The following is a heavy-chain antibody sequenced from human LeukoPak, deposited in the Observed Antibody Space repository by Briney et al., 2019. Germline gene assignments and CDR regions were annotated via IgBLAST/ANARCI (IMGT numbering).Heavy chain of an antibody. CDR3: ARGVWAFDY. Sequence: PGGSLRLSCAASGFTFSSNAMYWVRQAPGKGLEYVSGVSSNGGSTYHANSVKGRFTISRDNSKNTLYLQMGSLRAEDMAVYYCARGVWAFDYWGQGTLVTVSS. CDR2: VSSNGGST. J-gene: IGHJ4*02. V-gene: IGHV3-64*01. D-gene: IGHD7-27*01. CDR1: GFTFSSNA.